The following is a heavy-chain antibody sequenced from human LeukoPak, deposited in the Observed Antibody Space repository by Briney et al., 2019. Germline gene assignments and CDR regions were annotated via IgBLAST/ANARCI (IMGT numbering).Heavy chain of an antibody. V-gene: IGHV4-34*01. D-gene: IGHD2-15*01. CDR2: INHSGST. Sequence: SETLSLTCAVYGGSFSGYYWSWIRQPPGKGLEWIGEINHSGSTNYNPSLKSRLTISVDPSKNPFSLKLSSVTAADPAVYYCAREEVVASSYYSGMDVWGQGPTVTVSS. J-gene: IGHJ6*02. CDR3: AREEVVASSYYSGMDV. CDR1: GGSFSGYY.